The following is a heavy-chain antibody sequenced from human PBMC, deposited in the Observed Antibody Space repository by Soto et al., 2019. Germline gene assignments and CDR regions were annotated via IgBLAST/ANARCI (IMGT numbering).Heavy chain of an antibody. CDR2: ISGSGGST. D-gene: IGHD6-6*01. J-gene: IGHJ6*02. CDR3: AKDGSSSFYYYYGMDV. Sequence: GGSLRLSCAASGFAFSSYAVSWVRPALGKGLEWVSAISGSGGSTYYADSVKGRFTISRDNSKNTLYLQMNSLRAEDTAVYYCAKDGSSSFYYYYGMDVWGQGTTVTVSS. CDR1: GFAFSSYA. V-gene: IGHV3-23*01.